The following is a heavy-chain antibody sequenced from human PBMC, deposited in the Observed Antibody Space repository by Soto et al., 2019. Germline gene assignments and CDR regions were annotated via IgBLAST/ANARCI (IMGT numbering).Heavy chain of an antibody. V-gene: IGHV3-74*01. Sequence: EVQLVESGGDLVQPGGSLRLSCAASGFTFSDYWMHWVRQPPGKGLVWVSAINTDGGDTRYADSVKGRFTVSRDNAKNMLYLQLTSLKVEDTAVYYCARDFKGLGWGQGTLVTVSS. CDR3: ARDFKGLG. J-gene: IGHJ4*02. CDR2: INTDGGDT. CDR1: GFTFSDYW.